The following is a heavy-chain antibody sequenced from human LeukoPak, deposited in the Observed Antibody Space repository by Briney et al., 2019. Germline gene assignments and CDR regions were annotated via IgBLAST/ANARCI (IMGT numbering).Heavy chain of an antibody. CDR1: GGSFSGVY. Sequence: SETPSLTCAVYGGSFSGVYWSRSRQPPREGLEWIGEINHSGSTNYNPSLKRGITILVDSSKNQSPLQLRSVAAADAAVYYCARGPYGSGDYWGQGTLVTVSS. CDR2: INHSGST. J-gene: IGHJ4*02. V-gene: IGHV4-34*01. D-gene: IGHD3-10*01. CDR3: ARGPYGSGDY.